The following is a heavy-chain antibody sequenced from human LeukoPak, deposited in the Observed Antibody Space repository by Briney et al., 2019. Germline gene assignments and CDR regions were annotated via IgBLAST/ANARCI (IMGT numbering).Heavy chain of an antibody. CDR1: GIRLSNYG. CDR3: AKRGVVIRGVLVIGFHKEAYYFDY. V-gene: IGHV3-23*01. Sequence: GGSLRLSCVVSGIRLSNYGMSWVRQAPGKGLEWVSGISESGGGTNYADSVKGRFTISRDNSLNRLYLQMNSLRAEDTAVYFCAKRGVVIRGVLVIGFHKEAYYFDYWGQGILVTVSS. CDR2: ISESGGGT. J-gene: IGHJ4*02. D-gene: IGHD3-10*01.